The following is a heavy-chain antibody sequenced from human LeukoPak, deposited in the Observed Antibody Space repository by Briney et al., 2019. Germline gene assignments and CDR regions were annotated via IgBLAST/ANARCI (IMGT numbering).Heavy chain of an antibody. J-gene: IGHJ4*02. CDR2: IKSKTDGGTT. D-gene: IGHD2-2*01. V-gene: IGHV3-15*01. Sequence: GGSLRLSCAASGFTFSNAWMSWVRQAPGKGLEWVGRIKSKTDGGTTDYAAPVKGRFTISRDGSKNTLYLQMNSPKTEGTAVYYCTTDYCSSTSCFTVDYWGQGTLVTVSS. CDR1: GFTFSNAW. CDR3: TTDYCSSTSCFTVDY.